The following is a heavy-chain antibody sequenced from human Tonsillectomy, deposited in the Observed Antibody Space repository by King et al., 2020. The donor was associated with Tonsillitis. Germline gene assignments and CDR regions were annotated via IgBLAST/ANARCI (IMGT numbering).Heavy chain of an antibody. D-gene: IGHD3-9*01. CDR3: AILRYFDPLDY. Sequence: VQLVESGAEVKKPGESLRISFRGSGYSFTNYWITWVRQMPGKGLEWMGRIAPRDSYTNYSPSFQGHVTISSDKSISTAYLQWSSLKASDTAMYYCAILRYFDPLDYWGQGTLVTVSS. CDR2: IAPRDSYT. V-gene: IGHV5-10-1*03. J-gene: IGHJ4*02. CDR1: GYSFTNYW.